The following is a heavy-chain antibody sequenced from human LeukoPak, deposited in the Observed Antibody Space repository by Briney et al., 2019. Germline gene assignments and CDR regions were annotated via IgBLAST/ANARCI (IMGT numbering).Heavy chain of an antibody. J-gene: IGHJ1*01. CDR1: A. CDR2: IIPILGIA. Sequence: AISWVRQAPGQGLEWMGRIIPILGIANYAQKFQGRVTITADKSTSTAYMELSSLRSEDTAVYYCATPPITIFGVVPHFQHWGQGTLVTVSS. V-gene: IGHV1-69*04. CDR3: ATPPITIFGVVPHFQH. D-gene: IGHD3-3*01.